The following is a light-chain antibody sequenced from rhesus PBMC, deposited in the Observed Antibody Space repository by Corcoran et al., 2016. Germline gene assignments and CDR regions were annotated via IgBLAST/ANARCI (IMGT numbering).Light chain of an antibody. CDR2: GAS. V-gene: IGKV3-53*01. CDR1: QSVSSY. J-gene: IGKJ3*01. CDR3: QKYSSSPFT. Sequence: QVILTQSPATLSLSPGERATLSCRASQSVSSYLAWYQQKPGQAPRLLIYGASSRATGIPDSFSGSGSGTEFTLTISSLEPEDLAVYYCQKYSSSPFTFGPGTKLDIK.